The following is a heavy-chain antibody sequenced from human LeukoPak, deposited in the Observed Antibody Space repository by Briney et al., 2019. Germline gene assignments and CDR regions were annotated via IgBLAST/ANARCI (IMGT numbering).Heavy chain of an antibody. D-gene: IGHD2-2*01. CDR3: ARRSRGYCSSTSCFFDS. Sequence: GESLKISCKGSGYNFTSYWIAWVRQMPGKGLEWMGIIYPGDSDTRNSPSFQGQVTISADKSITTAYLQWSSLKAADTAMYYCARRSRGYCSSTSCFFDSWGQGTLVTVSS. CDR2: IYPGDSDT. CDR1: GYNFTSYW. V-gene: IGHV5-51*01. J-gene: IGHJ4*02.